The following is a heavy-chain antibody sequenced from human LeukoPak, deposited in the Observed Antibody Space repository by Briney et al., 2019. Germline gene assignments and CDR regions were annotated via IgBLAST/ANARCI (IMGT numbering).Heavy chain of an antibody. CDR1: GFTFSIYA. D-gene: IGHD3-22*01. J-gene: IGHJ4*02. CDR3: AKKGYYDGSGYYMYYFDH. V-gene: IGHV3-23*01. CDR2: ISGSGGTA. Sequence: GRSLRLSCAASGFTFSIYAMSWVRQAPGEGLEWVSAISGSGGTAYYADSVKGRFTISRDNSKNTLYLQMNSLRAEDTAVYYCAKKGYYDGSGYYMYYFDHWGQGTLVTVSS.